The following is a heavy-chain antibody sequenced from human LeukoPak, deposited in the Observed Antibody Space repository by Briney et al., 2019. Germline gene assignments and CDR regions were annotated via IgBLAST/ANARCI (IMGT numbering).Heavy chain of an antibody. D-gene: IGHD4-23*01. Sequence: GGSLRLSCAASGFTFSSYNMKWVRQAPGKGLEWVSSIGRSSSYIHYAESVRGRFTISRDNAKNSLYMQMNSLRAEDTAMYYCASFDYGGHPDAFDIWGQGTMVTVSS. J-gene: IGHJ3*02. V-gene: IGHV3-21*01. CDR2: IGRSSSYI. CDR3: ASFDYGGHPDAFDI. CDR1: GFTFSSYN.